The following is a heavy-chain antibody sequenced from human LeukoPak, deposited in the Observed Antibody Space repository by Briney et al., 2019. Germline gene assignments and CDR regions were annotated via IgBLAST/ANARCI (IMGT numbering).Heavy chain of an antibody. CDR3: ASSPPQDYGDYAGNY. D-gene: IGHD4-17*01. Sequence: SVKVSCKTSGCTFSSYAISWVRQAPGQGLEWMGGIIPIFGTANYAQKFQGRVTITTDESTSTAYMELSSLRSEDTAVYYCASSPPQDYGDYAGNYWGQGTLVTVSS. CDR2: IIPIFGTA. CDR1: GCTFSSYA. V-gene: IGHV1-69*05. J-gene: IGHJ4*02.